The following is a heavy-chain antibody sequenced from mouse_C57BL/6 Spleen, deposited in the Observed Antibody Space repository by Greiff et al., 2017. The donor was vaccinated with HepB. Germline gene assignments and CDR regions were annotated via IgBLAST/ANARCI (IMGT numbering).Heavy chain of an antibody. V-gene: IGHV5-12*01. CDR2: ISNGGGST. CDR3: ARNPYYSKYVDYAMDY. CDR1: GFTFSDYY. D-gene: IGHD2-5*01. Sequence: EVQVVESGGGLVQPGGSLKLSCAASGFTFSDYYMYWVRQTPEKRLEWVAYISNGGGSTYYPDTVKGRFTISRDNAKNTLYLQMSRLKSEDTAMYYCARNPYYSKYVDYAMDYWGQGTSVTVSS. J-gene: IGHJ4*01.